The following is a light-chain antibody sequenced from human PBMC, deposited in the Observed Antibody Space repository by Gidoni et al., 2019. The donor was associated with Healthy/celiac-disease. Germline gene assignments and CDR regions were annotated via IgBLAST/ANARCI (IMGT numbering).Light chain of an antibody. Sequence: DIQMSQSPSTLSASVGDRVTITCRASQNIVTWLAWYQQKPGKAPKLLIYKASSLESGVPSRFSGSGSGTEFTLTISSLQPDDFATYYCQEDNSYWHTFGGGTKVEIK. CDR1: QNIVTW. CDR3: QEDNSYWHT. V-gene: IGKV1-5*03. J-gene: IGKJ4*01. CDR2: KAS.